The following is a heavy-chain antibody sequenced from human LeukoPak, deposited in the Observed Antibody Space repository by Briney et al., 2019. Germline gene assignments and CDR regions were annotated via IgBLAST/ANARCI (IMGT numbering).Heavy chain of an antibody. CDR1: GGSISSYY. D-gene: IGHD2-2*01. V-gene: IGHV4-59*01. CDR3: ATGPLYCSSTSCYPYYFDY. Sequence: PSETLSLTCTVSGGSISSYYWSWIRQPPGKGLEWIGYIYYSGSTNYNPSLKSRVTISVDTSKNQFSLKLSSVTAADTAVYYCATGPLYCSSTSCYPYYFDYWGQGTLVTVSS. CDR2: IYYSGST. J-gene: IGHJ4*02.